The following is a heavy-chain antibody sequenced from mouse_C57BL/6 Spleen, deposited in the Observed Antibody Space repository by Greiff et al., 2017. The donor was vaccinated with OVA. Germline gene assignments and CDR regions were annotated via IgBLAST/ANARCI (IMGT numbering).Heavy chain of an antibody. V-gene: IGHV5-17*01. CDR3: ERLSYYYGSSYVAMDY. Sequence: EVMLVESGGGLVKPGGSLKLSCAASGFTFSDYGMHWVRQAPEKGLEWVAYISSGSSTIYYADTVKGRFTISRDKSKNTLFLPMTRLRSEDTAMYYCERLSYYYGSSYVAMDYWGQGTSVTVSS. J-gene: IGHJ4*01. D-gene: IGHD1-1*01. CDR1: GFTFSDYG. CDR2: ISSGSSTI.